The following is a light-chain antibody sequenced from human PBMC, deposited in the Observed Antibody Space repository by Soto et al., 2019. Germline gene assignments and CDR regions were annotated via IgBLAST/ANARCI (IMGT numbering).Light chain of an antibody. V-gene: IGLV2-14*01. CDR2: DVS. Sequence: QSELTHAASVSGSPGQWISISRTGTSIDVVCYNYVSWYQQHPGKAPKLMIYDVSNRPSGVSNRFSGSKSGNTASLTISGLQAEDEADYYCSSYTSSSTAYVFGTGTKVTVL. CDR1: SIDVVCYNY. CDR3: SSYTSSSTAYV. J-gene: IGLJ1*01.